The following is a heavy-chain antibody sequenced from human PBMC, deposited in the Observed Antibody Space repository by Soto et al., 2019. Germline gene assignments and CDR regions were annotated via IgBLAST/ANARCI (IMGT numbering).Heavy chain of an antibody. CDR3: ATVSRGLRFLEWLLSQNSAFDI. D-gene: IGHD3-3*01. J-gene: IGHJ3*02. CDR1: GYTLTELS. CDR2: FDPEDGET. V-gene: IGHV1-24*01. Sequence: ASVKVSCKVSGYTLTELSMHWVRQAPGKGLEWMGGFDPEDGETIYAQKVQGRVTITEDPSTDTAYMELSSLRSEDTAVYYCATVSRGLRFLEWLLSQNSAFDIWGQGTMVTVSS.